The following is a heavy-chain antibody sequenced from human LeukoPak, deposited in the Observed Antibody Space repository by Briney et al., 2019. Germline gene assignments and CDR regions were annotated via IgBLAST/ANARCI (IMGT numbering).Heavy chain of an antibody. D-gene: IGHD3-10*01. CDR2: INDNGGRT. CDR1: GFTFSRYA. Sequence: PGGSLRLSCSASGFTFSRYAMHWVRQAPGKGLEYVSGINDNGGRTHYGDSVKGRFSISRDNSKNTLHLQMNSLRAEDTAVYYCARQLWFGELLIDYWGQGTLVTVSS. V-gene: IGHV3-64*04. CDR3: ARQLWFGELLIDY. J-gene: IGHJ4*02.